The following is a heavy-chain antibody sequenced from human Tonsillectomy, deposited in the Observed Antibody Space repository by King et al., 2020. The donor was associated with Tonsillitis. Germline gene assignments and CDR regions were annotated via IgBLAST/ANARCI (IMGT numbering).Heavy chain of an antibody. CDR1: GFSFSSNG. CDR3: ARERLYSSGWGIDY. V-gene: IGHV3-33*05. Sequence: VQLVESGGGVVQPGRSLSLSCAASGFSFSSNGMHWVRQAPGKGLEWVAVISFDGSNKNYADSVKGRFTISRDNSNNTFFLHMNSLRAEDTAVYYCARERLYSSGWGIDYWGQGALLSVSS. CDR2: ISFDGSNK. J-gene: IGHJ4*02. D-gene: IGHD6-19*01.